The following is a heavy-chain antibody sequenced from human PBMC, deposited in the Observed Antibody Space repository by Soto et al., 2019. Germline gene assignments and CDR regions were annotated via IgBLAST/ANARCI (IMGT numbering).Heavy chain of an antibody. V-gene: IGHV3-33*01. CDR1: GFTFSTYG. CDR2: IWFDGSNK. CDR3: GRDGALGDTAVVDS. J-gene: IGHJ4*02. D-gene: IGHD5-18*01. Sequence: QVQLVESGGGVVQPGKSLRLSCTASGFTFSTYGMHWVRQAPDKGLEWVAVIWFDGSNKYHGDSLKGRFTISRDNSKNTLYLQMNNLRAEDTAVYFCGRDGALGDTAVVDSWGQGTLVTVSS.